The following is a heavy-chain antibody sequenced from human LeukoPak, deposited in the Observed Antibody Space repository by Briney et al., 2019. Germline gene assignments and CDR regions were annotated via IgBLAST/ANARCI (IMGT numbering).Heavy chain of an antibody. CDR1: GGSISSGGYY. D-gene: IGHD4-23*01. Sequence: SQTLSLTCTVSGGSISSGGYYWSWIRQHPGKGLEWIGYIYHSGSTYYNPSLKSRVTISVDTSKNQFSLKLSSVTAADTAVYYCARDHVLDVVTPAYYYGMDVWGQGTTVTVSS. J-gene: IGHJ6*02. CDR3: ARDHVLDVVTPAYYYGMDV. V-gene: IGHV4-31*03. CDR2: IYHSGST.